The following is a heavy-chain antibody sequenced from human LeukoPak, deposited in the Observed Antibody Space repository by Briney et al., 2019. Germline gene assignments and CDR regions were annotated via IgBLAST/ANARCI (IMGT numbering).Heavy chain of an antibody. CDR2: IYSGGST. CDR3: ARAGGGATCYFDY. D-gene: IGHD1-26*01. V-gene: IGHV3-53*01. J-gene: IGHJ4*02. CDR1: GFTVSSNY. Sequence: GGSLRLSCAASGFTVSSNYMSWVRQAPGKGLEWVSVIYSGGSTYYADSVKGRFTISRDNSKNTLYLQMHSLRAEDTAVYYCARAGGGATCYFDYWGQGTLVTVSS.